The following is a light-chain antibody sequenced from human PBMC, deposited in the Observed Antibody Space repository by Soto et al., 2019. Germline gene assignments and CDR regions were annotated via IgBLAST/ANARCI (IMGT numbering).Light chain of an antibody. CDR1: QSVTNF. CDR2: NAS. V-gene: IGKV3-11*01. CDR3: QQRYRWPET. Sequence: EIVLTQSPGTVSLSPGERATLSCRASQSVTNFLAWYQQKPGQSPSLLIYNASHRATGIPARFSGSGSGTDFTLTISSLEPEDFAVYYCQQRYRWPETFGQGTK. J-gene: IGKJ1*01.